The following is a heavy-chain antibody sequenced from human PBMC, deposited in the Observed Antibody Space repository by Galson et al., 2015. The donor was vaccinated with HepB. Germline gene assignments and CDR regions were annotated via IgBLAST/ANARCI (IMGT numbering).Heavy chain of an antibody. CDR3: ARSLSRVEMATISDY. Sequence: SVKVSCKASGYTFTSYYMHWVRQAPGQGLEWMGIINPSGGSTSYAQKFQGRVTMTRDTSTSTVYMELSSLRSEDTAVYYCARSLSRVEMATISDYWGQGTLVTVSS. J-gene: IGHJ4*02. CDR1: GYTFTSYY. CDR2: INPSGGST. D-gene: IGHD5-24*01. V-gene: IGHV1-46*01.